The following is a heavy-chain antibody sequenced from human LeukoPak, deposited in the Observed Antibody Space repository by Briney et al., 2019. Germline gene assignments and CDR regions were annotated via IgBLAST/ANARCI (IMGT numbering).Heavy chain of an antibody. J-gene: IGHJ4*02. Sequence: GESLKISCKGSGYSFTSYWIGWVRQMPGKGLEWMGIIYPGDSDTRYSPSFQGQVTISADKSISTAYLQWSSLKASDTAMYYCARAAPPTGDIPHFDYWGQGTLVTVSS. CDR1: GYSFTSYW. D-gene: IGHD7-27*01. CDR3: ARAAPPTGDIPHFDY. V-gene: IGHV5-51*01. CDR2: IYPGDSDT.